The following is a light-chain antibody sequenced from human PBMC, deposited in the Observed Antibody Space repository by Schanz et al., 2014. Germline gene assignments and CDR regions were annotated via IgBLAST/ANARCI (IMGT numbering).Light chain of an antibody. CDR2: GNS. V-gene: IGLV1-40*01. CDR1: SSNLGASYD. CDR3: QSYDSSLSGYV. Sequence: QSVLTQPPSVSGAPGQRVTISCTGSSSNLGASYDVQWYQQLPGTAPKLLIYGNSNRPSGGPGRFSGSRSGTSASLAITGLQAEDEADYYCQSYDSSLSGYVFGTGTKLTVL. J-gene: IGLJ1*01.